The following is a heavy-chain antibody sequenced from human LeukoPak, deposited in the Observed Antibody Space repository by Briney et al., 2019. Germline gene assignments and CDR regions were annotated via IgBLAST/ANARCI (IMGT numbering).Heavy chain of an antibody. D-gene: IGHD6-19*01. CDR3: SGRSGFSSIY. J-gene: IGHJ4*02. CDR2: IKPDGSDK. V-gene: IGHV3-7*01. Sequence: GGCLRLSCAASGFTFTTYWMNWVRQARRGGLEWLANIKPDGSDKYYVDSVMGRFTISRDNAKNLVYLQMNSLRTEDTAVYYCSGRSGFSSIYWGQGTLVTVSS. CDR1: GFTFTTYW.